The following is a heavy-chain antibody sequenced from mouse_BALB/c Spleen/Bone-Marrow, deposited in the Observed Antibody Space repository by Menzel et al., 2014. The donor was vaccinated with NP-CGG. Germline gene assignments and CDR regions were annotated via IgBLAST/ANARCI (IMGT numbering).Heavy chain of an antibody. J-gene: IGHJ4*01. Sequence: VQLQESGPELVKPGASVKISCKASGYAFSSSWMNWVKRRPGQGLEWIGRIYPGDGDTKYNGKFKGKATLTADKSSSTAYMQLSSLTSVDSAVYFCARPLNWDPYAMDYWGQGTSVTVSS. V-gene: IGHV1-82*01. D-gene: IGHD4-1*02. CDR2: IYPGDGDT. CDR1: GYAFSSSW. CDR3: ARPLNWDPYAMDY.